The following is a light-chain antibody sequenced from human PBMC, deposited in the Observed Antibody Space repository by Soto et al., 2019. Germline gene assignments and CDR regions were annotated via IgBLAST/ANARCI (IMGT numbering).Light chain of an antibody. Sequence: NFLLTQPHSVSESPGKTVTISRTRSSGSIASNYVQWYQQRPGSAPTTVIYEDNQRHSGVPDRFSGSIDSSSNSASLTISGLKTEDEADYYCQSYDSSDHVVFGGGTKLTVL. V-gene: IGLV6-57*04. CDR2: EDN. CDR3: QSYDSSDHVV. J-gene: IGLJ2*01. CDR1: SGSIASNY.